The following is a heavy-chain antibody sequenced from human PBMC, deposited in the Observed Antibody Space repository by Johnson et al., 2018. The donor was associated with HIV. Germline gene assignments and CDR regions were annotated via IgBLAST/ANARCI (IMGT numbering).Heavy chain of an antibody. CDR2: IYRGGDT. CDR1: GFIASHNY. Sequence: VQLVESGGGLIQPGGSLRLSCAASGFIASHNYMSWVRQAPGKGLEWVSVIYRGGDTYYADSVKGRFTISRNDPKNTLYLQMNSLSADDTAVYYCAREDVFGPYDAFDIWGQGTMVTVSS. CDR3: AREDVFGPYDAFDI. D-gene: IGHD3-3*01. J-gene: IGHJ3*02. V-gene: IGHV3-53*01.